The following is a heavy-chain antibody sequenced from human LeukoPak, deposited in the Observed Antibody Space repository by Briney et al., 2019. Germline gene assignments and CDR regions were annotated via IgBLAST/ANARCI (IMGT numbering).Heavy chain of an antibody. V-gene: IGHV4-39*07. D-gene: IGHD6-13*01. CDR2: IYYSGNT. CDR1: GDSITNSNYY. Sequence: PSETLSLTCTASGDSITNSNYYWGWIRQPTGKGLEWIGNIYYSGNTYYNPSLKSRVTISVDTSKNQFSLKLNSVTAADTAVYYCARAGDRIAAAGTFDYWGQGTLVTVPS. J-gene: IGHJ4*02. CDR3: ARAGDRIAAAGTFDY.